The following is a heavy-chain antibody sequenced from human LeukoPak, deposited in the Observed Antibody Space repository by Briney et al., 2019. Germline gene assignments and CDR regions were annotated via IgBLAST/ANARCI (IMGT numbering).Heavy chain of an antibody. J-gene: IGHJ6*02. CDR1: GGSFSGYY. Sequence: PSETLSLTCAVYGGSFSGYYWSWIRQPPGKGLEWIGEINHSGSTNYNPSLKSRVTISVDTSKNQFSLKLSSVTAADTAVYYCAEGMRYFDWYPYYYYGMDVWGQGTTVTVSS. D-gene: IGHD3-9*01. V-gene: IGHV4-34*01. CDR3: AEGMRYFDWYPYYYYGMDV. CDR2: INHSGST.